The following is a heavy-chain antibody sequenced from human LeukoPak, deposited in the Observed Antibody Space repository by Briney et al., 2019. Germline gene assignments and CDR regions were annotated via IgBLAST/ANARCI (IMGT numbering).Heavy chain of an antibody. CDR1: GFTLSTNS. J-gene: IGHJ3*02. Sequence: GGSLRLCCAVSGFTLSTNSMNWVRQAPGKGLEWVSFISSSSTYIHYADSVKGRFTISRDNAKNSLYLQMNSLRAEDTAVYYCARDRDYYDSSGSHDAFDIWGQGTMVTVSS. D-gene: IGHD3-22*01. CDR2: ISSSSTYI. CDR3: ARDRDYYDSSGSHDAFDI. V-gene: IGHV3-21*01.